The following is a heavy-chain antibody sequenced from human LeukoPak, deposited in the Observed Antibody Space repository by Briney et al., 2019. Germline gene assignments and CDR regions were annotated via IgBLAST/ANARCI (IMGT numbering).Heavy chain of an antibody. Sequence: ASVKVSCKASGYTFTGYYMHWVRQAPGQGLEWMGRINPNSGGTNYAQKFQGRVTMTRDTSISTAYMELGRLRSDDTAVYYCARARPYSSSWYVNYWGQGTLVTVSS. CDR3: ARARPYSSSWYVNY. J-gene: IGHJ4*02. V-gene: IGHV1-2*06. CDR2: INPNSGGT. D-gene: IGHD6-13*01. CDR1: GYTFTGYY.